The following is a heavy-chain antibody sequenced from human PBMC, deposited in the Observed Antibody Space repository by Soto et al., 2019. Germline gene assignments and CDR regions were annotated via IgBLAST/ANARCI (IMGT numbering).Heavy chain of an antibody. CDR2: ISAYNGNT. CDR3: ARHFLKRLTGGNNWFAP. D-gene: IGHD7-27*01. Sequence: GASVKVSCKASGYTFTSYGISWVRQAPGQGLEWMGWISAYNGNTNYAQKLQGRVTMTTDTSTSTAYMVLRSLRSDDTAVYYCARHFLKRLTGGNNWFAPWGQGTLVTVSS. CDR1: GYTFTSYG. V-gene: IGHV1-18*01. J-gene: IGHJ5*02.